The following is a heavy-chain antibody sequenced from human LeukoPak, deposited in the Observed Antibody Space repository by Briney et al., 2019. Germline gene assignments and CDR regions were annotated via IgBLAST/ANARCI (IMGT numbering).Heavy chain of an antibody. V-gene: IGHV3-9*01. D-gene: IGHD3-3*01. CDR3: AKDATAWAGGSGREPGFDY. CDR1: GFTFDDYA. CDR2: ISWNSGSI. Sequence: GGSLRLSCAASGFTFDDYAMHWVRQAPGKGLEWVSGISWNSGSIGYADSVKGRFTISRDNAKNSLYLQMNSLRAEDTALYYCAKDATAWAGGSGREPGFDYWGQGTLVTVSS. J-gene: IGHJ4*02.